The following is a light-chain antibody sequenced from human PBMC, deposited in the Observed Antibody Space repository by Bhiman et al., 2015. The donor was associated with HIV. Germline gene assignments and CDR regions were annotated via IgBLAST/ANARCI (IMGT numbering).Light chain of an antibody. CDR2: ANN. J-gene: IGLJ1*01. V-gene: IGLV1-40*01. CDR1: RSNIGAGYD. Sequence: QSMLTQPPSMSGAPGQRVTISCTGSRSNIGAGYDVHWYQNLPGTAPRLLIYANNNRPSGIPDRFSGSSSGDTSSLTVTGAQAADEADYYCNSRDSSGYLFVFGTGTKVTVL. CDR3: NSRDSSGYLFV.